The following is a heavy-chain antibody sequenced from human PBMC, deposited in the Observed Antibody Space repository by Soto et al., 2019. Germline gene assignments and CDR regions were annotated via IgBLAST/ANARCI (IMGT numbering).Heavy chain of an antibody. J-gene: IGHJ4*02. V-gene: IGHV5-51*01. CDR2: IYPGDSDT. CDR3: ARRGYSYGYDY. Sequence: GESLKISCKGSGYRFTSNLIGWVRQMPGKGLEWMGIIYPGDSDTRYSPSFQGQVTISADKSISTAYLQWSSLKASDTAMYYCARRGYSYGYDYWGQGTLVTVSS. D-gene: IGHD5-18*01. CDR1: GYRFTSNL.